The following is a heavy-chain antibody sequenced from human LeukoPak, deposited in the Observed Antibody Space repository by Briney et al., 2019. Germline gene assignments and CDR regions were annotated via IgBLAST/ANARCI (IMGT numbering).Heavy chain of an antibody. Sequence: ASVKVSCKASGDTFTGYYMHWVRQAPGQGLEWMGWINPNSGGTNYAQKFQGRVTMTRDTSISTAYMELSRLRSDDTAVYYCARSDRDYYDSSGYYYWGQGTLVTVSS. CDR1: GDTFTGYY. CDR2: INPNSGGT. CDR3: ARSDRDYYDSSGYYY. V-gene: IGHV1-2*02. D-gene: IGHD3-22*01. J-gene: IGHJ4*02.